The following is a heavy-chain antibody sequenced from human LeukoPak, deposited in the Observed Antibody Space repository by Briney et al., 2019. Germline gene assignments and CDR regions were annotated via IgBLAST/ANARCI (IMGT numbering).Heavy chain of an antibody. D-gene: IGHD2-2*01. CDR2: IGSGGSGGT. CDR3: AKRGCDTTTCSYYFDY. CDR1: GFTFSDYY. J-gene: IGHJ4*02. V-gene: IGHV3-23*01. Sequence: PGGSLRLSCAASGFTFSDYYMSWIRQAPGKGLDWVSVIGSGGSGGTSYADSVRGRFTMSRDDSKNTLFLQMNSLRAEDTAVYYCAKRGCDTTTCSYYFDYWGRGTLVTVSS.